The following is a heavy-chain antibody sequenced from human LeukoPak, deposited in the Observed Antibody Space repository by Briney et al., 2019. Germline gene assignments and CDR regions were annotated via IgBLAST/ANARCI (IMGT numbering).Heavy chain of an antibody. CDR2: INHNGNVN. CDR3: ARGGGLDV. J-gene: IGHJ6*02. D-gene: IGHD3-16*01. V-gene: IGHV3-7*03. CDR1: GFTFSSYW. Sequence: GGSLRLSCAASGFTFSSYWMNWAGQAPGKGLEWVASINHNGNVNYYVDSVKGRFTISRDNAKNSLYLQMSNLRAEDTAVYFCARGGGLDVWGQGATVTVSS.